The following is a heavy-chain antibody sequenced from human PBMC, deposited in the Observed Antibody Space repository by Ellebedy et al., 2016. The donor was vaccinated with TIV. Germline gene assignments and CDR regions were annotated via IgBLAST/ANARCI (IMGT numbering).Heavy chain of an antibody. CDR1: GFNFGSFW. CDR3: ARDGYGGYLDS. Sequence: PGGSLRLSCAASGFNFGSFWMSWVRQAPGKGLEWLANIHEDGNAKFYVDSVRGRFTISRDNAGNSVYLQMNSLRVEDTAVYYCARDGYGGYLDSWGQGTLIIVSS. D-gene: IGHD5-18*01. J-gene: IGHJ4*02. V-gene: IGHV3-7*01. CDR2: IHEDGNAK.